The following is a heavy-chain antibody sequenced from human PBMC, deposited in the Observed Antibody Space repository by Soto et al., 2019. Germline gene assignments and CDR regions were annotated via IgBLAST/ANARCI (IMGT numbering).Heavy chain of an antibody. D-gene: IGHD4-17*01. CDR2: FDPDEAET. Sequence: QVQLVQSGAEVKKPGASVKVSCKVSGYTLNELAMHWVRQAPGKGLEWLGGFDPDEAETIYAQHFQGRVTMTEDTSTDTVYMELSSLRSEDTALYFCTTYHGDYNFDHWGQGTLVTVSS. CDR3: TTYHGDYNFDH. J-gene: IGHJ5*02. CDR1: GYTLNELA. V-gene: IGHV1-24*01.